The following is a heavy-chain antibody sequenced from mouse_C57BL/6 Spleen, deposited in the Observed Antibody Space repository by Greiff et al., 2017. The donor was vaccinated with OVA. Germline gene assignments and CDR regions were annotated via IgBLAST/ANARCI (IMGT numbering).Heavy chain of an antibody. D-gene: IGHD4-1*01. CDR1: GFTFSDYG. CDR3: ARANWDYAMDY. J-gene: IGHJ4*01. Sequence: EVKLVESGGGLVKPGGSLKLSCAASGFTFSDYGMHWVRQAPEKGLEWVAYISSGSSTIYSADTVKGRFPFSRDNAKNTLFLQMTSLRSEDTAMDYCARANWDYAMDYWGQGTSVTVSS. CDR2: ISSGSSTI. V-gene: IGHV5-17*01.